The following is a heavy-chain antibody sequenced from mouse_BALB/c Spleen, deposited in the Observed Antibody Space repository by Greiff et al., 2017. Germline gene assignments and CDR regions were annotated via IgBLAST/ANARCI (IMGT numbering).Heavy chain of an antibody. CDR1: GFTFNTYA. V-gene: IGHV10-1*02. CDR2: IRSKSNNYAT. CDR3: GRQGHYYGSEY. J-gene: IGHJ3*01. Sequence: EVKLVESGGGLVQPKGSLKLSCAASGFTFNTYAMNWVRQAPGKGLEWVARIRSKSNNYATYYADSVKDRFTISRDDSQSMLYLQMNNLKTEDTAMYYCGRQGHYYGSEYWGQGTLVTVSA. D-gene: IGHD1-1*01.